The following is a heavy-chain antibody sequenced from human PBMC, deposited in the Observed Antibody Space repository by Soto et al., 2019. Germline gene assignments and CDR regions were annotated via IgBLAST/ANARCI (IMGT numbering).Heavy chain of an antibody. V-gene: IGHV4-59*01. Sequence: PSETLSLTCTVSGGSISSYYWSWIRQPPGKGLEWIGYIYYSGSTNYNPSLKSRVTISVDTSKNQFSLKLSSVTAADTAVYYCARKSMVRGVTYFDYWGQGTLVTVSS. J-gene: IGHJ4*02. CDR3: ARKSMVRGVTYFDY. CDR1: GGSISSYY. D-gene: IGHD3-10*01. CDR2: IYYSGST.